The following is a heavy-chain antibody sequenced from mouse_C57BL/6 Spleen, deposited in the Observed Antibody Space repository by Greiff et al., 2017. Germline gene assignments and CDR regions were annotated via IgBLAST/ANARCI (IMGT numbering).Heavy chain of an antibody. CDR1: GYTFTEYT. J-gene: IGHJ4*01. D-gene: IGHD1-1*01. CDR3: ARHEDLYYGSSLGAMDY. V-gene: IGHV1-62-2*01. Sequence: QVQLQQSGAELVKPGASVKLSCKASGYTFTEYTIHWVKQRSGQGLEWIGWFYPGSGSIKYNEKFKDKATLTADKSSRTVYMALSRLTSEDSAVYFCARHEDLYYGSSLGAMDYWGQGTSVTVSS. CDR2: FYPGSGSI.